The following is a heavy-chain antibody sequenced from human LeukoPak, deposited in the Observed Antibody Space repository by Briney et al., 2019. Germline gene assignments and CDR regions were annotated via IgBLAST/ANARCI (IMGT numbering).Heavy chain of an antibody. Sequence: SETLSLTCTVSGGSISSYYRSWIRQPPGKGLEWIGYIYYSGSTNYNPSLKSRVTISVDTSKNQFSLKLSSVTAADTAVYYCARGERVYSGYDYVAVAVQFDYWGQGTLVTVSS. V-gene: IGHV4-59*01. D-gene: IGHD5-12*01. CDR3: ARGERVYSGYDYVAVAVQFDY. CDR2: IYYSGST. CDR1: GGSISSYY. J-gene: IGHJ4*02.